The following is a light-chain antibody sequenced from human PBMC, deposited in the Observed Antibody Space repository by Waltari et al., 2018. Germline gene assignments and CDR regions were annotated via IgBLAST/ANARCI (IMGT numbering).Light chain of an antibody. CDR2: EDN. J-gene: IGLJ2*01. CDR3: KSHDANHYVV. V-gene: IGLV6-57*03. CDR1: SCSIASNY. Sequence: NFMLTQPHPVSESPGKTVTIPCTRSSCSIASNYVQWYQRRPGSVPTTVIYEDNQRPSGVPDRFSGSIDSSSNSASLTISGLQTEDEADYYCKSHDANHYVVFGGGTKVTVL.